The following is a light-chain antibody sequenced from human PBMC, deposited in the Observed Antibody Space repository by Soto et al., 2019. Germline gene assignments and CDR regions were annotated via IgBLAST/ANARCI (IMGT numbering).Light chain of an antibody. J-gene: IGKJ2*01. V-gene: IGKV3-15*01. Sequence: EVVLTQSLVTLSVSPGERATLSCRASQSVSNNLAWYQQKPGQAPRLLIYGASTRATGIPARFSGSGSGTEFTLTISSLQSEDFAVYYCQQYNNWYTFGQGTKLEIK. CDR2: GAS. CDR3: QQYNNWYT. CDR1: QSVSNN.